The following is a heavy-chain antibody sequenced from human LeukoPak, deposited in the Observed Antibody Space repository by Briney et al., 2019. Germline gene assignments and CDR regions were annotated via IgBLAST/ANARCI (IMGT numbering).Heavy chain of an antibody. CDR2: ITGSGDYT. V-gene: IGHV3-23*01. CDR1: GFTFSGYA. D-gene: IGHD3-22*01. Sequence: GGSLRLSCAASGFTFSGYAMTWVREAPGKGLEWVSSITGSGDYTYYIDSVKGRFTISRDNSKNILYLQMNSLRGEDTALYYCAKDGLYYDGSAHVYYFDYWGQGTLVAVSS. CDR3: AKDGLYYDGSAHVYYFDY. J-gene: IGHJ4*02.